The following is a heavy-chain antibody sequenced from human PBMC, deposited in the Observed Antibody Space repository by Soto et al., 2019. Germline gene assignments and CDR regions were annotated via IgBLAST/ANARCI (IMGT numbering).Heavy chain of an antibody. Sequence: PGGSLRLSCAASGFTFRSYAMTWVRQAPEKGLEWVSSITYTGDNAYYADSVKSRFTISRDNFRSTLSLQMNSLRAEDTAMYYCATGGIAAAGIYYYGLDVWGQGTTVTVSS. CDR1: GFTFRSYA. D-gene: IGHD6-13*01. CDR3: ATGGIAAAGIYYYGLDV. V-gene: IGHV3-23*01. J-gene: IGHJ6*02. CDR2: ITYTGDNA.